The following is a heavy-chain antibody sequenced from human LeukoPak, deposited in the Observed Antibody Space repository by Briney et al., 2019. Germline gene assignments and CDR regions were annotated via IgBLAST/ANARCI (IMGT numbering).Heavy chain of an antibody. Sequence: GASVKVSCKASGNIFSSYTICWVRQAPGQGLEWMGGIIPIFGTANYAQKFQGRVTITTDESTSTAYMELSSLRFEDTAVYYCARGERFLEWLPKGDAFDIWGQGTMVTVSS. J-gene: IGHJ3*02. CDR2: IIPIFGTA. D-gene: IGHD3-3*01. CDR1: GNIFSSYT. CDR3: ARGERFLEWLPKGDAFDI. V-gene: IGHV1-69*05.